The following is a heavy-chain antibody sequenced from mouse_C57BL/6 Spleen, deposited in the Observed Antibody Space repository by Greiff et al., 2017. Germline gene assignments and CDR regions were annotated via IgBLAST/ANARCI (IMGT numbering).Heavy chain of an antibody. Sequence: VQRVESGPELVKPGASVKISCKASGYSFTSYYIHWVKQRPGQGLEWIGWIYPGSGNTKYNAKFKGKATLTADTSSSTAYMQLSSLTSEDSAVYYCARKGYDERNWYFDVWGTGTTVTVSS. D-gene: IGHD2-2*01. J-gene: IGHJ1*03. CDR2: IYPGSGNT. V-gene: IGHV1-66*01. CDR3: ARKGYDERNWYFDV. CDR1: GYSFTSYY.